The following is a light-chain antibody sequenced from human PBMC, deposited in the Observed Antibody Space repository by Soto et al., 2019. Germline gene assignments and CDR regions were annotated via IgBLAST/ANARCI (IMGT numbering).Light chain of an antibody. CDR3: QQSYTAPRT. CDR1: QNINSY. V-gene: IGKV1-39*01. Sequence: IQMTQSPSSLSASVGDRVTITCRAGQNINSYVNWYQHKVGKAPKLLIYAASILQSGVPSRFSGSGSGTDFSLTISSLQPDDVASYYCQQSYTAPRTIGRGTKVDIK. CDR2: AAS. J-gene: IGKJ1*01.